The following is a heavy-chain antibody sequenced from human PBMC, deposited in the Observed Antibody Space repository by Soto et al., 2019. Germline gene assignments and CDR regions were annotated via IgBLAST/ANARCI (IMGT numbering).Heavy chain of an antibody. V-gene: IGHV5-51*01. CDR1: GYSFSTCW. CDR2: IYPGDSET. J-gene: IGHJ5*01. D-gene: IGHD6-6*01. Sequence: GESLKISCKGSGYSFSTCWIGWVRQMPGKGLEWMGIIYPGDSETTYSPSFQGQVTFSVDKSINTAYLQWNSLKASDTAMYYCARRAYCTSSALYNWFDSWGQGTLVTVSS. CDR3: ARRAYCTSSALYNWFDS.